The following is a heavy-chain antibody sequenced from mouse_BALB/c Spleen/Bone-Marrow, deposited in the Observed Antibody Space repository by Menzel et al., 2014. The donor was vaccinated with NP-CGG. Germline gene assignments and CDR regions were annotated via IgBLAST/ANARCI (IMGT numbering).Heavy chain of an antibody. V-gene: IGHV5-4*02. D-gene: IGHD1-1*01. CDR2: ISDGGSYT. CDR1: GFIFSDYY. CDR3: ARGIRYYGSTYGYLDV. J-gene: IGHJ1*01. Sequence: EVMLVESGGGLVKPGGSLKLSCAASGFIFSDYYMYWVRQTPEKRLEWVATISDGGSYTYYPDSVKGRFTISRDHAKNNLYLQMSSLKSEDTAMYYCARGIRYYGSTYGYLDVWGAGTAVTVSS.